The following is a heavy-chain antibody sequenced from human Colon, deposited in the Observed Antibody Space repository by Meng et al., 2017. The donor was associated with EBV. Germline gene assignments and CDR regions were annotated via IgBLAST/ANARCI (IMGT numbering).Heavy chain of an antibody. CDR2: IYYTGST. CDR3: ARNYYFDY. V-gene: IGHV4-30-4*01. CDR1: GGSINSGDYY. J-gene: IGHJ4*02. Sequence: QVRMQVSGPGLVKPSQTLSLTCTFSGGSINSGDYYWSWIRQPPGKGLEWIGYIYYTGSTYYNPSLKSRVTISMDTSKNQFSLRLSSVTAADTAVYYCARNYYFDYWGQGTLVTVSS.